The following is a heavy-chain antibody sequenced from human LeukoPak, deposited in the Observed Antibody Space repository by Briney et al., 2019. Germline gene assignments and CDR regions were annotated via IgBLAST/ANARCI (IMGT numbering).Heavy chain of an antibody. Sequence: SVKVSCKASGGTFSSYAISWVRQAPGQGLEWMGRIIPIFGTANYAQKFQGRVTITADKSTSTAYMELSSLRSEDTAMYYCARADPQLISWWFDSWGQGTLVTVSS. J-gene: IGHJ5*01. D-gene: IGHD2-15*01. CDR2: IIPIFGTA. CDR1: GGTFSSYA. V-gene: IGHV1-69*06. CDR3: ARADPQLISWWFDS.